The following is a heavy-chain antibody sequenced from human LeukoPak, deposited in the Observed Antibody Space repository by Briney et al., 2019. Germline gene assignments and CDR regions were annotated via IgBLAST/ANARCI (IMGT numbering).Heavy chain of an antibody. CDR2: IYSGGST. CDR1: GFTVSSNY. CDR3: ARDSPRYGSGSYYNGGVYYYYGMDV. Sequence: PGGSLRLSCAASGFTVSSNYMSWVRQAPGKGLEWVSVIYSGGSTYYADSVKGQFTISRENSKNTLYLQMNSLRAEDTAVYYCARDSPRYGSGSYYNGGVYYYYGMDVWGQGTTVTVSS. J-gene: IGHJ6*02. D-gene: IGHD3-10*01. V-gene: IGHV3-53*01.